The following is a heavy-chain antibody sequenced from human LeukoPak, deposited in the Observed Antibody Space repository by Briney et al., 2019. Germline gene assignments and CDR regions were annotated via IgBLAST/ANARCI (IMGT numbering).Heavy chain of an antibody. CDR3: ARGENSKTYPVSGY. CDR1: GFPLSSYG. D-gene: IGHD2/OR15-2a*01. V-gene: IGHV3-30*03. J-gene: IGHJ4*02. Sequence: GGSLRLSCAASGFPLSSYGMHWVRQARGGGVVGVTDISYEGSSKYYIDSVRGRFTISRQNSKNTLFLQKNSLRAEDTAVYYCARGENSKTYPVSGYWGQGTLVTVSS. CDR2: ISYEGSSK.